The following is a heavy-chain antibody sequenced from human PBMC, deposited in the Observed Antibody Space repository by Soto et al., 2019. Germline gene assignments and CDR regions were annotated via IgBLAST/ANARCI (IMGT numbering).Heavy chain of an antibody. Sequence: QVQVVQSRAEVKKPGASVKVSCKTSGYTFTKYDLNWVRQAPGQGLEYMGWVSPENRNAGYAPQFRGRVSMTTDTSISTAYLELTNLTYEDTAVYYCEVTTGFWGQGTMVTVSS. CDR3: EVTTGF. CDR1: GYTFTKYD. D-gene: IGHD1-1*01. J-gene: IGHJ4*02. V-gene: IGHV1-8*01. CDR2: VSPENRNA.